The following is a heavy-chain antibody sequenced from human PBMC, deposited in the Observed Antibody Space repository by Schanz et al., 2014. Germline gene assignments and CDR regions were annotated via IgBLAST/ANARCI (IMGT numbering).Heavy chain of an antibody. Sequence: QVQLQESGPGLVKPSETLSLTCTVSGVSITSHIWWTWVRQPPGKGPEWIGEIYHSGSANYNPSLKSRLTLSVDKSKNQSSLRLSSVTAADTAVYYCAKDDDRVAAKLPLGYWGQGTLVTVSA. V-gene: IGHV4-4*02. CDR2: IYHSGSA. D-gene: IGHD5-12*01. CDR1: GVSITSHIW. CDR3: AKDDDRVAAKLPLGY. J-gene: IGHJ4*02.